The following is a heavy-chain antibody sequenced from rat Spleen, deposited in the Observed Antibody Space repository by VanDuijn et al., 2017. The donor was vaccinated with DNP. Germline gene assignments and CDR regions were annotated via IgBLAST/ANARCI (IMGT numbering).Heavy chain of an antibody. Sequence: EVQLVESGGGLVQPGRSLKLSCAASGFTFSDYYMAWVRQAPTRGLEWVAYIGSDGYAPYYGDSVKGRFTISRDNAKNTQYLQMESLRSEDTATYYCVRHEDSSSHIYGFAYWGQGTLVTVSS. CDR1: GFTFSDYY. CDR2: IGSDGYAP. CDR3: VRHEDSSSHIYGFAY. J-gene: IGHJ3*01. D-gene: IGHD1-2*01. V-gene: IGHV5S13*01.